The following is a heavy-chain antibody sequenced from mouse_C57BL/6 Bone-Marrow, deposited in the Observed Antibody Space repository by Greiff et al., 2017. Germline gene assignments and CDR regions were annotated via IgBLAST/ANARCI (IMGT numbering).Heavy chain of an antibody. Sequence: EVKLVESGPVLVKPGASVKMSCKASGYTFTDYYMNWVKQSHGKSLEWIGVINPYNGGTSYNQKFKGKATLTVDKSSSTAYMELNSLTSEDSAVYYGARSGYYYDYGYWGQGTTLTVSS. CDR3: ARSGYYYDYGY. J-gene: IGHJ2*01. V-gene: IGHV1-19*01. CDR2: INPYNGGT. CDR1: GYTFTDYY. D-gene: IGHD2-4*01.